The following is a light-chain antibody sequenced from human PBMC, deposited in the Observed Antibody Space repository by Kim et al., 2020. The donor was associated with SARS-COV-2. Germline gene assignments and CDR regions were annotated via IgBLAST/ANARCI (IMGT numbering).Light chain of an antibody. Sequence: ASGGDRVTITCRASLGISNYLAWYQHKPRTVPTLLLYAASAFQSGVPSRFSGSGSGSDFTFTISILQPEVFATYYCQKHNSAPWTFGQGTTVDIK. V-gene: IGKV1-27*01. CDR3: QKHNSAPWT. CDR1: LGISNY. CDR2: AAS. J-gene: IGKJ1*01.